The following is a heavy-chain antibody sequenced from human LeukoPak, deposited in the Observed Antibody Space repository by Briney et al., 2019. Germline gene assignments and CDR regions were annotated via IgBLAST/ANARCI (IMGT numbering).Heavy chain of an antibody. CDR2: ISAYNGNT. D-gene: IGHD3-22*01. V-gene: IGHV1-18*01. CDR1: GYTFTSYG. J-gene: IGHJ4*02. CDR3: AIDLTLSVIPTLFDY. Sequence: GASVKVSCKASGYTFTSYGISWVRQAPGQGLEWMGWISAYNGNTNYAQKLQGRVTMTTDTSTSTAYMELRSLRSDDTAVYYCAIDLTLSVIPTLFDYWGQGNMVTVSS.